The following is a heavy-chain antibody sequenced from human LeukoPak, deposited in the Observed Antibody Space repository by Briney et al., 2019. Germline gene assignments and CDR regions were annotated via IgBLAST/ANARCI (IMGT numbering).Heavy chain of an antibody. CDR2: ISAYNGKT. CDR1: GYTFTRYG. J-gene: IGHJ3*02. CDR3: ARGSRFLEWLPLEGAVDAFDI. D-gene: IGHD3-3*01. V-gene: IGHV1-18*01. Sequence: ASVKLSCKASGYTFTRYGISRVRQAAGQGREWMGWISAYNGKTNYAQKLQGRVTMTTDTSTSTAYMELRSLRSDDTAVYYCARGSRFLEWLPLEGAVDAFDIWGQGTMVTVPS.